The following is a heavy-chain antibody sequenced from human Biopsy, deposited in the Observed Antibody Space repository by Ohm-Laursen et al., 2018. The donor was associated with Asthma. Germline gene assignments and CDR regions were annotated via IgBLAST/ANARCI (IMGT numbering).Heavy chain of an antibody. CDR3: ARKAGSCISRTCYSLDF. CDR2: INAVIGTT. CDR1: GYTFNSYV. J-gene: IGHJ4*02. V-gene: IGHV1-69*13. Sequence: ASVKVSCKSSGYTFNSYVIGWVRQAPGQGLEWMGGINAVIGTTTYPQKFQDRVTITADDSTSTVYMELSSLRSEDTAVYYCARKAGSCISRTCYSLDFWGQGTLVTVSS. D-gene: IGHD2-2*01.